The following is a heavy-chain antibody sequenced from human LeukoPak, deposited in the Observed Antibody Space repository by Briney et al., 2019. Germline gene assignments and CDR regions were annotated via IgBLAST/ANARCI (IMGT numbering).Heavy chain of an antibody. D-gene: IGHD3-22*01. J-gene: IGHJ1*01. CDR3: AKDSNYYYDSSGYSFQH. V-gene: IGHV3-30*02. CDR1: GFTFSSYG. CDR2: IRYDGSNK. Sequence: QPGGSLRLSCTASGFTFSSYGMHWVRQAPGKGLEGVTFIRYDGSNKYYVDSVKGRFTISRDNSKNTLYLQMNSLRAEDTAVYYCAKDSNYYYDSSGYSFQHWGQGTLVTVSS.